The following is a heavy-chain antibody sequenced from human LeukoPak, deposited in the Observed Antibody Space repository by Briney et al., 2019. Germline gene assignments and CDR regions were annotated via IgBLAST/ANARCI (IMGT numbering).Heavy chain of an antibody. Sequence: GGSLRLSCAASGFIFSNYGMHWVRQAPGKGLDWVAVIWYDGSRIYYADSVKGRFTISRDNSKNMLYLQMNSLRAEDTAVYYCARAYSSSSEANFDYWGQGTLVTVSS. CDR1: GFIFSNYG. J-gene: IGHJ4*02. V-gene: IGHV3-33*01. D-gene: IGHD6-6*01. CDR2: IWYDGSRI. CDR3: ARAYSSSSEANFDY.